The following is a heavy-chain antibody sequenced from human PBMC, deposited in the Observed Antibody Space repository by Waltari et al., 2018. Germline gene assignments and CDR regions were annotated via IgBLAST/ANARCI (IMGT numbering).Heavy chain of an antibody. Sequence: QITLKESGPTLVKPTQTLTLTCTFSGFSLSTSGVGVGWIRQPPGKALEWLALIYWNDDKRYSPSLKSRLTITKDTSKNQAVLTMTNMDPVDTATYYCAHSSVVVIAFDAFDIWGQGTMVTVSS. CDR1: GFSLSTSGVG. CDR3: AHSSVVVIAFDAFDI. D-gene: IGHD2-21*01. V-gene: IGHV2-5*01. CDR2: IYWNDDK. J-gene: IGHJ3*02.